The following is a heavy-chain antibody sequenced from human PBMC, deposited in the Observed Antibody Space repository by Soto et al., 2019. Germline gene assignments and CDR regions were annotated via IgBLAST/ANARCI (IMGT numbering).Heavy chain of an antibody. J-gene: IGHJ4*02. V-gene: IGHV3-53*04. Sequence: ERQLVESGGGLVQPGGSLRLSCAASGFIVSNSYISWVRRAPGKGLEWVSIIYNSGRTDYGDSVKGRFTISRHNSNNTVYLQMNSLRPEDTAVYYCAKGHPSGSYSFDYWGQGTLVTVSS. CDR1: GFIVSNSY. CDR2: IYNSGRT. CDR3: AKGHPSGSYSFDY. D-gene: IGHD3-10*01.